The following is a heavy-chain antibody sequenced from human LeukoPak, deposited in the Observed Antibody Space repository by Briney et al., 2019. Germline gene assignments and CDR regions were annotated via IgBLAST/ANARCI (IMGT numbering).Heavy chain of an antibody. Sequence: ASVKVSCKASGGTFSSYAISWVRQAPGQGLEWMAWISGYNGNTHYAQNLQGRVAVTTDTSTSTAYMDLRSLGSDDTAVYYCTRAPLYYGSGSHDDWFHPWGQGTLVTVSS. V-gene: IGHV1-18*01. CDR1: GGTFSSYA. CDR3: TRAPLYYGSGSHDDWFHP. CDR2: ISGYNGNT. J-gene: IGHJ5*02. D-gene: IGHD3-10*01.